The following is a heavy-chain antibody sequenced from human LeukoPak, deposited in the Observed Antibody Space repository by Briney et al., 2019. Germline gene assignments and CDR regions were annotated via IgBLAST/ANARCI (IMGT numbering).Heavy chain of an antibody. CDR2: ISSNGGST. CDR1: GFTFSSYA. D-gene: IGHD3-3*01. Sequence: GGSLRLSCAASGFTFSSYAMHWIRQAPGKGLEYVSAISSNGGSTYYANSVKGRFTISRDNSKNTLYLQMGSLRAEDMAVYYCARGHYDFWSGYWPWGQGTLVTVSS. V-gene: IGHV3-64*01. J-gene: IGHJ4*02. CDR3: ARGHYDFWSGYWP.